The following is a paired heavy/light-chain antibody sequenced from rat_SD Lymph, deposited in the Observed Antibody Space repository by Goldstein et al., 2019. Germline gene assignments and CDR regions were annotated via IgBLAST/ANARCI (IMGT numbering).Heavy chain of an antibody. CDR3: MCGEPAY. D-gene: IGHD4-3*01. Sequence: AVQLVESGGGLVQPKESLKISCAASGFTFSNAAMYWVRQAPGKGLEWVARIRTKPNNYATYYADSVKGRFTISRDDSKSMVYLQMDNLKTEDTAMYYCMCGEPAYWGQGTLVTVSS. V-gene: IGHV10-5*01. CDR1: GFTFSNAA. CDR2: IRTKPNNYAT. J-gene: IGHJ3*01.
Light chain of an antibody. CDR3: LQHNSYPYT. CDR2: WAS. CDR1: QNVGPN. Sequence: VMTQSPTSMSISVGDRVTMNCKASQNVGPNVDWYQQRTGQSPKLLISWASTRESGVPDRFIGSGSGTDFTLTISNMQAEDPAIYYCLQHNSYPYTFGAGTKLELK. V-gene: IGKV6S4*01. J-gene: IGKJ2-3*01.